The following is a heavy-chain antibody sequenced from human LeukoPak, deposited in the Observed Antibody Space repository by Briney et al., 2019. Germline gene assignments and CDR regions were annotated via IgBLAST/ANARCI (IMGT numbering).Heavy chain of an antibody. D-gene: IGHD1-26*01. Sequence: GGSLRLSCAASGFTFSNYAMTWVRQSPGKGLEWVSTISGSGGDTYYADSVKGRFTMSRDNPKNTLDLQMSSLRAEDTAIYYCAKDNSGNFLSPFDYWGQGTLVAVSS. CDR1: GFTFSNYA. J-gene: IGHJ4*02. CDR2: ISGSGGDT. V-gene: IGHV3-23*01. CDR3: AKDNSGNFLSPFDY.